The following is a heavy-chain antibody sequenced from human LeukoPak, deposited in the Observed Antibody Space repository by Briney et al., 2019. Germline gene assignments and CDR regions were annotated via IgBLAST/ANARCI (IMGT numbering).Heavy chain of an antibody. Sequence: GGSLRLSCVASGFTASSDYMSWVRQAPGRGLEWVSVIYSGGSTDYADSVRGRFTISRDKSNNTLYLQMNSLRAEDTAVYFCAAEKPGTGTFLDYWGPGTLVTVSS. CDR3: AAEKPGTGTFLDY. CDR1: GFTASSDY. J-gene: IGHJ4*02. D-gene: IGHD1-1*01. V-gene: IGHV3-53*01. CDR2: IYSGGST.